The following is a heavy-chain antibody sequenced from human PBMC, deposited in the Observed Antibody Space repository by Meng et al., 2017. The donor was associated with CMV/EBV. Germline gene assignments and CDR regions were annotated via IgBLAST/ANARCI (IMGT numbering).Heavy chain of an antibody. V-gene: IGHV5-51*01. D-gene: IGHD1-14*01. J-gene: IGHJ6*02. CDR1: FTNYL. CDR2: IYPGDSET. Sequence: FTNYLIAWVRQMPGKGLEWMGIIYPGDSETIYSPSFQGLVTISADKSISTAYLQWSTLKASDTAMYYCARRTADSAPGGKYYYGLDVWGQGTLVTVSS. CDR3: ARRTADSAPGGKYYYGLDV.